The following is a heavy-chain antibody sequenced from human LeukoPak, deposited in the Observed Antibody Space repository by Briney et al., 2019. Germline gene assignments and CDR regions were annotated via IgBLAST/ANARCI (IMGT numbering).Heavy chain of an antibody. V-gene: IGHV3-30*18. J-gene: IGHJ4*02. CDR2: ISYDGSNK. D-gene: IGHD2-15*01. Sequence: PGRSLRLSCAASGFTFSSHGMHWVRQAPGKGLEWVAVISYDGSNKYYADSVKGRFTISRDNSKNTLYLQMNSLRAEDTAVYYCAKDPWYCSGGSCYWYFDYWGQGTLVTVSS. CDR1: GFTFSSHG. CDR3: AKDPWYCSGGSCYWYFDY.